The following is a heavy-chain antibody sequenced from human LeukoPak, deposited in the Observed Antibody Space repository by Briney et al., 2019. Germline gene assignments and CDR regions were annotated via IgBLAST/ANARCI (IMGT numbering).Heavy chain of an antibody. D-gene: IGHD5-18*01. CDR3: ARRGYSYHNWFDP. CDR2: IYYSGSP. J-gene: IGHJ5*02. V-gene: IGHV4-59*08. Sequence: PSETLSLTCTVSGGSISSYYWSWIRQPPGKRLEWIGYIYYSGSPNYNPSLKSRVTISVDTSKNQFSLKLSSVTAADTAVYYCARRGYSYHNWFDPWGQGTLVTVSS. CDR1: GGSISSYY.